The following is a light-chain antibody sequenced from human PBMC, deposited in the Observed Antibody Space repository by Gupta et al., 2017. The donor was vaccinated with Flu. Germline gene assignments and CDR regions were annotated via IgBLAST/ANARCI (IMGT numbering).Light chain of an antibody. CDR3: QQSNSTPWP. Sequence: DIQMTKSPSSLSASVVERVTITFRAGQPIGRYLNWYQQKPGKAPKLLIYAASSRKSGVPSRFSGSGSGTDFTLTISSRQPEDVATYYCQQSNSTPWPFGQGTKVDIK. CDR1: QPIGRY. CDR2: AAS. V-gene: IGKV1-39*01. J-gene: IGKJ2*01.